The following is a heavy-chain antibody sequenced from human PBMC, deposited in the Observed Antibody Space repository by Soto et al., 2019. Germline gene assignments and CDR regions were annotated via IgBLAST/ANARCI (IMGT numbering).Heavy chain of an antibody. CDR1: GYTFTSYG. CDR2: ISTYNGNT. Sequence: QVQLVQSGAEVKKPGASVKVSCKASGYTFTSYGISWVRQAPGQGLEWRGWISTYNGNTKYAQKLKGRVTMTTDTSTSTADMELRSLRSDDTAVFYCAREMVRGVGSDYWGKGTLVTVSS. J-gene: IGHJ4*02. D-gene: IGHD3-10*01. V-gene: IGHV1-18*01. CDR3: AREMVRGVGSDY.